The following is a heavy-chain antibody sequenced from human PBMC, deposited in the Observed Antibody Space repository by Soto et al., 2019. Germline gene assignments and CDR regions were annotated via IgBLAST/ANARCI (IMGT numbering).Heavy chain of an antibody. CDR3: ARGGTRNAFDI. Sequence: SETLSLACRLSGGSFSPNYWGWSRQSPGKGLEWVGYIYYGGTTSYNPSLKSRVTISLETSKSHFSLKLSSVTAADTAVYYCARGGTRNAFDIWGQGTMVTVSS. D-gene: IGHD2-15*01. CDR2: IYYGGTT. V-gene: IGHV4-59*08. CDR1: GGSFSPNY. J-gene: IGHJ3*02.